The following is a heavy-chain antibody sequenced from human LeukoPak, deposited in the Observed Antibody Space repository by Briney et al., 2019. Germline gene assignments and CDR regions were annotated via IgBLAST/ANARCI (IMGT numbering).Heavy chain of an antibody. D-gene: IGHD1-26*01. V-gene: IGHV3-23*01. Sequence: GGSLGLSCAASGFTFSSYAMSWVRQAPGKGLEWVSAISGSGGSTYYADSVEGRFTISRDNSKNTLYLQMNSLRAEDTAVYYCAKDHGIVGAQGAFDIWGQGTMVTVSS. CDR1: GFTFSSYA. J-gene: IGHJ3*02. CDR3: AKDHGIVGAQGAFDI. CDR2: ISGSGGST.